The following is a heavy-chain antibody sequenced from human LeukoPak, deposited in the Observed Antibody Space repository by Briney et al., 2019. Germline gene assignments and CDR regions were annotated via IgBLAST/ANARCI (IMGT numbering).Heavy chain of an antibody. CDR2: IIPIFGTA. J-gene: IGHJ5*02. CDR1: GGTFSSYA. V-gene: IGHV1-69*06. CDR3: ASPSITGTTRGWFDP. D-gene: IGHD1-20*01. Sequence: ASVKVSCKASGGTFSSYAISWVRQALGQGLEWMGGIIPIFGTANYAQKFQGRVTITADKSTSTAYMELSSLRSEDTAVYYCASPSITGTTRGWFDPWGQGTLVTVSS.